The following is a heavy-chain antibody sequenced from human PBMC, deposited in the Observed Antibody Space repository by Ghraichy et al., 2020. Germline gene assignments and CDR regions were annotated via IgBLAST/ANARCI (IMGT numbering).Heavy chain of an antibody. V-gene: IGHV4-59*08. CDR3: ARHGGGGNSNFDY. CDR2: IYYSGST. D-gene: IGHD4-23*01. Sequence: SETLSLTCTVSGGSISSYYWSWIRQPPGKGLEWIGYIYYSGSTNYNPSLKSRVTISVDTSKNQFSLKLSSVTAADTAVYYCARHGGGGNSNFDYWGQGTLVTVSS. J-gene: IGHJ4*02. CDR1: GGSISSYY.